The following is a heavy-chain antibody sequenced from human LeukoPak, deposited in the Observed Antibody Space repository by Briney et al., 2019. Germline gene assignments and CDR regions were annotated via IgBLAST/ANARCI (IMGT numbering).Heavy chain of an antibody. D-gene: IGHD3-9*01. Sequence: SETLSLTCTVSGGSISSYYWSWIRQPPEKGLEWIGYIYYSGSTNYNPSLKSRVTISVDTSKNQFSLKLSSVTAADTAVYYCARLMSTIGALDYWGQGTLVTVSS. V-gene: IGHV4-59*08. CDR1: GGSISSYY. CDR3: ARLMSTIGALDY. CDR2: IYYSGST. J-gene: IGHJ4*02.